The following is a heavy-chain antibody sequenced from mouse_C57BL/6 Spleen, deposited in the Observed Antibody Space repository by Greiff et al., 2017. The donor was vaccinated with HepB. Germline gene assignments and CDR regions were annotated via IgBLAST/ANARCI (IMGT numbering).Heavy chain of an antibody. D-gene: IGHD2-4*01. J-gene: IGHJ4*01. CDR3: ARSTMIREYAMDY. CDR1: GYTFTSYW. V-gene: IGHV1-55*01. Sequence: VQLQQPGAELVKPGASVKMSCKASGYTFTSYWITWVKQRPGQGLEWIGDIYPGSGSTNYNEKFKSKATLTVDTSSSTAYMQLSSLTSEDSAVYYCARSTMIREYAMDYWGQGTSVTVSS. CDR2: IYPGSGST.